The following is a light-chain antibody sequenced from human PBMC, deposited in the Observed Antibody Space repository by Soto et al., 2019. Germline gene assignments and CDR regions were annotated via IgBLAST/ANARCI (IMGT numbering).Light chain of an antibody. CDR2: AAT. CDR3: QQTHSTPVT. V-gene: IGKV1-39*01. J-gene: IGKJ5*01. CDR1: QNIYNY. Sequence: DIQMTQSPSSLSASVGDRVTVTCRTSQNIYNYLNWYQQRPGKAPKLLIYAATSVQSGVPSRFSVSGSGTDFTLTISSLHPEDFATYYCQQTHSTPVTFGQGTRLDVK.